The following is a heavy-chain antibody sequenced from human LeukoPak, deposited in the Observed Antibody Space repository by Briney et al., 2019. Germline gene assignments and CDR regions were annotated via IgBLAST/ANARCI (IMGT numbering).Heavy chain of an antibody. Sequence: GGSLRLSCAASGFTFSSYWMHWVRQAPGKGLVWVSRINSAGSSTSYADSVKGRFTISRDNAKNTLYLQMNSLRDEDTAVYYCVRDYGDYLHFDYWGQGTLVTVSS. CDR2: INSAGSST. V-gene: IGHV3-74*01. D-gene: IGHD4-17*01. CDR1: GFTFSSYW. CDR3: VRDYGDYLHFDY. J-gene: IGHJ4*02.